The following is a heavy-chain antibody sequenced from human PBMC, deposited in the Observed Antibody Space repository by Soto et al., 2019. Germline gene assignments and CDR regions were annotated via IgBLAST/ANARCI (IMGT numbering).Heavy chain of an antibody. CDR2: IYHSGST. CDR3: ARAFYCSGGSCYSFSLGMDV. J-gene: IGHJ6*02. V-gene: IGHV4-30-2*01. Sequence: SETLSLTCAVSGGSISSGGYSWSWIRQPPGKGLEWIGYIYHSGSTYYNPSLKSRVTISVDRSKNQFSLKLSSVTAADTAVYYCARAFYCSGGSCYSFSLGMDVWGQGTTVTVSS. D-gene: IGHD2-15*01. CDR1: GGSISSGGYS.